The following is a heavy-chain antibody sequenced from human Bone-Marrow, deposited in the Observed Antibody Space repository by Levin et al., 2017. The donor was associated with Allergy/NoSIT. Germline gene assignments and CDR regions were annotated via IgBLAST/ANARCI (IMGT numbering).Heavy chain of an antibody. CDR3: ARDHKGRAD. CDR2: IYYGGST. J-gene: IGHJ4*02. CDR1: GDSVTSGSYY. V-gene: IGHV4-61*01. Sequence: GSLRLSCTVSGDSVTSGSYYWNWIRQPPGTGLEWIGNIYYGGSTDYNSSLKSRVTILVDTSKNQVSLKLTSVTVADTAVYYCARDHKGRADWGSGTLVTVSS.